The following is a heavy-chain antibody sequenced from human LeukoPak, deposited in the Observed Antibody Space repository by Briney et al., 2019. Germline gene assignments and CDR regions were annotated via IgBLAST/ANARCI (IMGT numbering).Heavy chain of an antibody. CDR1: GYSFTSYD. CDR3: ARGARPGAYYAYGMDV. V-gene: IGHV1-8*02. J-gene: IGHJ6*02. Sequence: ASVKVSCKSSGYSFTSYDINWVRQATAQGLEWMGWMNINSGNTGYANKFHGRLIMTRHNSLNKDYMQLSSLRSDEAAVDYCARGARPGAYYAYGMDVWGQGTTVTVSS. CDR2: MNINSGNT. D-gene: IGHD1-26*01.